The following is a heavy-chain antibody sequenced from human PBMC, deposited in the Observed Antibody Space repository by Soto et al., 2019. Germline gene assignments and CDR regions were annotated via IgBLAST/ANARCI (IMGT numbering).Heavy chain of an antibody. CDR3: ARGRASGSYYLLDY. Sequence: NWVRQATGHGLEWMGWINPNSGNIGYAQKFQGRVTMTRDTAIRTAYMEVSRLRSDDTAVYYCARGRASGSYYLLDYWGQGTLVT. V-gene: IGHV1-8*01. CDR2: INPNSGNI. J-gene: IGHJ4*02. D-gene: IGHD3-10*01.